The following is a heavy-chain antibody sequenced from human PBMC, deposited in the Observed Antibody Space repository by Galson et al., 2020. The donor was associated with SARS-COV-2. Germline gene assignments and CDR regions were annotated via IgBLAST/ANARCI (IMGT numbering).Heavy chain of an antibody. CDR3: ARPGQGAGVKGYDYFYGMDV. CDR2: LYYTGAT. J-gene: IGHJ6*02. D-gene: IGHD2-15*01. V-gene: IGHV4-39*07. CDR1: GDSIRSSSHY. Sequence: ASETLSLTCTVSGDSIRSSSHYWGWIRQPPGKGLEWIGSLYYTGATYYNPSLKSRVIISVDMSKNQFSLKLSSVTAADTAVYYCARPGQGAGVKGYDYFYGMDVWGQGTTVTVSS.